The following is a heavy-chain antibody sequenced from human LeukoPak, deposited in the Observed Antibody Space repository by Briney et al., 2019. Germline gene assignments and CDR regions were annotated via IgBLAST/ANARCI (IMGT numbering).Heavy chain of an antibody. Sequence: RPSETLSLTFAVYRGPFIGYYWTWIRQPPGKGLEWIREIHYSRSTNYNPSLKSGVTISVDTSKHQFSLKLSSVTAADTAVYYCARGVVATMVRGVIITTRFDPWGQGTLVTVSS. D-gene: IGHD3-10*01. J-gene: IGHJ5*02. CDR2: IHYSRST. CDR3: ARGVVATMVRGVIITTRFDP. CDR1: RGPFIGYY. V-gene: IGHV4-34*01.